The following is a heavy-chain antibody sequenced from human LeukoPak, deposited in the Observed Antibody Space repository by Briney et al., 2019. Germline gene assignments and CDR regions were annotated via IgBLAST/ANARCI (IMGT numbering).Heavy chain of an antibody. Sequence: ASVKVSCKASGYTFTSYYMHWVRQAPGQGLEWMGIINPSGGSTSYAQKFQGRVTMTRDTSTSTVYMELSSLRPEDTAVYYCARVRSIAAAGTAFDIWGQGTMVTVSS. CDR1: GYTFTSYY. J-gene: IGHJ3*02. D-gene: IGHD6-13*01. V-gene: IGHV1-46*01. CDR3: ARVRSIAAAGTAFDI. CDR2: INPSGGST.